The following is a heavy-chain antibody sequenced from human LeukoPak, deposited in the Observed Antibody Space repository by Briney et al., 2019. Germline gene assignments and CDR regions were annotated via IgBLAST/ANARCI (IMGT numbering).Heavy chain of an antibody. J-gene: IGHJ5*02. V-gene: IGHV4-4*02. CDR2: IYHTGST. D-gene: IGHD3-10*01. CDR3: VRDGYYGSGSPGWFGP. Sequence: SGTLSLTCTVSGGSISNNNWWSWVRQPPEKGLEWIGEIYHTGSTNYNPSLKSRVTISIDTSKNQFSLNLNSLTAEDTAMYYCVRDGYYGSGSPGWFGPWGPGTLVIVSA. CDR1: GGSISNNNW.